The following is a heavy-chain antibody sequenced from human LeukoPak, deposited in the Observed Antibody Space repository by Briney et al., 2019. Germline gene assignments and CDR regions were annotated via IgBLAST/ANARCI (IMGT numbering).Heavy chain of an antibody. J-gene: IGHJ4*02. CDR2: IIPILGTA. V-gene: IGHV1-69*13. D-gene: IGHD4-23*01. CDR1: GYTFTGYY. CDR3: ARRTGTTVVTPGYFDY. Sequence: SVKVSCKASGYTFTGYYMHWVRQAPGQGLEWMGGIIPILGTANYAQKFQGRVTITADESTSTAYMELSSLRSEDTAVYYCARRTGTTVVTPGYFDYWGQGTLVTVSS.